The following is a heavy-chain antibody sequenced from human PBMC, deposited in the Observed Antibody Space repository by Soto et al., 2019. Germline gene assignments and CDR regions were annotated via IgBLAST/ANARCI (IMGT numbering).Heavy chain of an antibody. CDR3: AKVKFDFWDGYEY. J-gene: IGHJ4*02. D-gene: IGHD3-3*01. V-gene: IGHV3-23*01. CDR2: ISGSGGST. Sequence: EVQLLESGGGLVQPGGSLRLSCAASGFSFSTYAMHWVRQAPGKGLEWVSAISGSGGSTYYAASVKGRFTISRDNSKSTLYLQMTSLRAEDTDVYYCAKVKFDFWDGYEYWGQGTLVTVSS. CDR1: GFSFSTYA.